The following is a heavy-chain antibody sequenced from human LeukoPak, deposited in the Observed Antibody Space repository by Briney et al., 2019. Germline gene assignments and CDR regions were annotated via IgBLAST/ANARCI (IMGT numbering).Heavy chain of an antibody. Sequence: SETLSLTCTVSGGSISSGGYYWTWIRQHPGKGLEWIGYVYYNGSTYYNPSLKSRVTISVDTSKNQFSLKLSSVTAADTAVYYCARDNADYDSGGYSTADDAFDIWGHGTLVTVSS. J-gene: IGHJ3*02. CDR2: VYYNGST. CDR1: GGSISSGGYY. D-gene: IGHD3-22*01. CDR3: ARDNADYDSGGYSTADDAFDI. V-gene: IGHV4-31*03.